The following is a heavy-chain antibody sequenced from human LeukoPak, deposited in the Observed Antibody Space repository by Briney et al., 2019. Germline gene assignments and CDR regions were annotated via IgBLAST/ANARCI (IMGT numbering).Heavy chain of an antibody. CDR2: ISYIGST. Sequence: ASETLSLTCAVSDDSFSSHYWTWIRQPPGKGLEWIGYISYIGSTNYNPSLKSRVTISIDTSKNQFSLKLSSVTAADTAVYYCARDLVTVTKGFDIWDQGTMVSVSS. D-gene: IGHD4-17*01. V-gene: IGHV4-59*11. CDR1: DDSFSSHY. CDR3: ARDLVTVTKGFDI. J-gene: IGHJ3*02.